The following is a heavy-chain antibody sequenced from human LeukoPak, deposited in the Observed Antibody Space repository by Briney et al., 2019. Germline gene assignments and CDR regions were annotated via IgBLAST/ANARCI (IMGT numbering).Heavy chain of an antibody. CDR1: GFTFSSYW. V-gene: IGHV3-74*01. CDR3: ARVPKIYYSYAFDF. D-gene: IGHD5-18*01. J-gene: IGHJ4*02. Sequence: GGSLRLSCAASGFTFSSYWMHWVRQAPGKGLVWVSRINSDGSSTSYADSVKGRFTISRDNAKNTLYLQMNSLRAEDTALYYCARVPKIYYSYAFDFWGQGTLVTVSS. CDR2: INSDGSST.